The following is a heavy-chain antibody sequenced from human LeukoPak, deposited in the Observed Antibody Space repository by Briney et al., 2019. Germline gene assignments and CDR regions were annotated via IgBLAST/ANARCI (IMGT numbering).Heavy chain of an antibody. V-gene: IGHV3-33*01. J-gene: IGHJ4*02. Sequence: GGSLRLSCAASGFTFSSYGMHWVRQAPGKGLEGVAVIWYDGSNKYYADSVKGRFTISRDNSKNTLYLQMNSLRAEDTAVYYCARGSYSSSWYVVDYWGQGTLVTVSS. CDR1: GFTFSSYG. CDR2: IWYDGSNK. D-gene: IGHD6-13*01. CDR3: ARGSYSSSWYVVDY.